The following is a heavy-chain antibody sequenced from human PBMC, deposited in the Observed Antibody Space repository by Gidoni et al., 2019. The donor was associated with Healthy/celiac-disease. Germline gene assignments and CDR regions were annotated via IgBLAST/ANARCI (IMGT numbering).Heavy chain of an antibody. CDR1: GFTFSHSR. CDR2: ISDDGSNK. Sequence: QVQLVESGGGVVQPGRSLRLPCASSGFTFSHSRMHGGRQAPGKGLEWGAVISDDGSNKYYADSVKGRFTISRDNSKNTLYLQMNSLRAEDTAVYYCAKDDGYCSSTSCYTRVNWFDPWGQGTLVTVSS. V-gene: IGHV3-30*18. J-gene: IGHJ5*02. D-gene: IGHD2-2*02. CDR3: AKDDGYCSSTSCYTRVNWFDP.